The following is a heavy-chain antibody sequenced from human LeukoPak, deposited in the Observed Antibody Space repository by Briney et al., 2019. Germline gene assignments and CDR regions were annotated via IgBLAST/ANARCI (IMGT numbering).Heavy chain of an antibody. Sequence: PSETLSLTCTVSGGSVSSGSYYWSWIRQPPGKGLEWIGYIYYSGSTNYNPSLKSRVTISVDTSKNRFSLKLSSVTAADTAVYYCARHRTLTKFDSWGQGTLLTVSS. D-gene: IGHD1-1*01. V-gene: IGHV4-61*01. J-gene: IGHJ4*02. CDR1: GGSVSSGSYY. CDR3: ARHRTLTKFDS. CDR2: IYYSGST.